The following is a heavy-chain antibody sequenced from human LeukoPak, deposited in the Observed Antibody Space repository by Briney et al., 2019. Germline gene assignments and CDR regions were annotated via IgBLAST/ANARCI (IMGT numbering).Heavy chain of an antibody. J-gene: IGHJ6*02. D-gene: IGHD4-11*01. CDR3: ARVINYRYYYGMDV. CDR2: INHSGST. Sequence: SETLSLTCAVYGGSFSGYYWSWIRQPPGKGLEWIGEINHSGSTNYNPSLKSRVTISVDTSKNQFSLKLSSVTAADMAVYYCARVINYRYYYGMDVWGQGTTVTVSS. CDR1: GGSFSGYY. V-gene: IGHV4-34*01.